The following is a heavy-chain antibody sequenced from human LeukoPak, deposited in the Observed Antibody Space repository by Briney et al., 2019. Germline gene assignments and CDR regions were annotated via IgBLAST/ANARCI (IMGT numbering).Heavy chain of an antibody. Sequence: GGSLRLSCAASGFPFRSHWMHWVRQVPGKGLEWASGINWNGGSTGNADSVKGRFTVSRDNAKNSLYLQMNSLRGEDTALYYCARGGLIQRHAFDIWGQGTMVTVSS. CDR1: GFPFRSHW. J-gene: IGHJ3*02. V-gene: IGHV3-20*04. CDR2: INWNGGST. D-gene: IGHD1-1*01. CDR3: ARGGLIQRHAFDI.